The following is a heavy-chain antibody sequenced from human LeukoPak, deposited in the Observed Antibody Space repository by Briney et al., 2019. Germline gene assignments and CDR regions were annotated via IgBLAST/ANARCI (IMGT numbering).Heavy chain of an antibody. CDR2: MFYNGAT. V-gene: IGHV4-39*07. CDR3: AREARFALPVLGSGDY. D-gene: IGHD2-2*01. Sequence: SETLSLTCSVSDGSISSSDYYWGWIRQPPGKGLEWIGTMFYNGATKSNPSLSSRVTMSIDTSKNQFSLKLRSVTAADTAVYYYAREARFALPVLGSGDYWGQGTLVNVSS. CDR1: DGSISSSDYY. J-gene: IGHJ4*02.